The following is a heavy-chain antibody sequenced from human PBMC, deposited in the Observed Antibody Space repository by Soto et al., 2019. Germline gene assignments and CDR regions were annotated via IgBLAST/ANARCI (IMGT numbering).Heavy chain of an antibody. V-gene: IGHV3-23*01. D-gene: IGHD6-19*01. CDR3: EKDIYSSGGGY. CDR1: GFTFSSYA. CDR2: ISGSGVST. J-gene: IGHJ4*02. Sequence: EVQRLEAGGGLVHPGGSLRLSCAVSGFTFSSYAMSWVRQAPGKGLGWGSAISGSGVSTYYADSVKGRFTISRDNSKNTLYLQMNSLRAEDTAVYYCEKDIYSSGGGYWGQGTLVTVSS.